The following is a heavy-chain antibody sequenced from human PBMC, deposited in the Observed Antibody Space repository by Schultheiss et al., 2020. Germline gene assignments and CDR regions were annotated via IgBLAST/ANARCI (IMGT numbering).Heavy chain of an antibody. V-gene: IGHV3-30*18. CDR1: GFTFSSYA. D-gene: IGHD4-17*01. Sequence: GESLKISCAASGFTFSSYAMSWVRQAPGKGLEWVAVISYDGSNKYYADSVKGRFTISRDNSKNTLYLQMNSLRAEDTAVYYCAKRAHDYGDYEGGFDPWGQGTLVTVSS. CDR3: AKRAHDYGDYEGGFDP. CDR2: ISYDGSNK. J-gene: IGHJ5*02.